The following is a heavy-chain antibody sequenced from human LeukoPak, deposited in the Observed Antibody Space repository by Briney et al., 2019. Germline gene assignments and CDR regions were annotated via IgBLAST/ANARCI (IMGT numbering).Heavy chain of an antibody. V-gene: IGHV3-23*01. CDR3: AKPLWFGELLSNYYYYGMDV. CDR1: GFTFSSYA. J-gene: IGHJ6*02. CDR2: LSGSGGST. D-gene: IGHD3-10*01. Sequence: PGRSLRLSCAASGFTFSSYAMHWVRQAPGRGLEWVSTLSGSGGSTYYADSVKGRFTISRDNSKNTVYLQMNSLRAEDTAVYYCAKPLWFGELLSNYYYYGMDVWGQGTTVIVSS.